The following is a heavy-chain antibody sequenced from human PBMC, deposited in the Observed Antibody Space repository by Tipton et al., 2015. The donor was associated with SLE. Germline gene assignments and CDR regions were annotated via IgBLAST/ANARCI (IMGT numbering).Heavy chain of an antibody. V-gene: IGHV4-59*11. J-gene: IGHJ3*01. D-gene: IGHD1-1*01. CDR3: ARAPRLKITTGTHDAIDV. CDR1: GGSISSHY. Sequence: GLVKPSETLSLTCTVSGGSISSHYWSWIRQSPGRGLEWIGFIFYSGTTNYSPSLRSRVTLSLDMSKKQISLKMISVTAADTAVYYCARAPRLKITTGTHDAIDVWGQGTRVTVSS. CDR2: IFYSGTT.